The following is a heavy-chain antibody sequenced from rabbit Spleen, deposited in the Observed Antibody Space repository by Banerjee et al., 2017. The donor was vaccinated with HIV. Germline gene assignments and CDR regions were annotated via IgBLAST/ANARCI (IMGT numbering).Heavy chain of an antibody. V-gene: IGHV1S45*01. CDR2: IYAGSSGST. D-gene: IGHD6-1*01. Sequence: QEQLVESGGGLVQPEGSLTLTCKASGVSLNDKDVMCWVRQAPGKGLEWIACIYAGSSGSTYYANWAKGRFTISKTSSTTVTLQMTSLTAADTATYFCARSRYYDFDYSGYSYAIPNNLWGQGTLVTVS. CDR3: ARSRYYDFDYSGYSYAIPNNL. CDR1: GVSLNDKDV. J-gene: IGHJ4*01.